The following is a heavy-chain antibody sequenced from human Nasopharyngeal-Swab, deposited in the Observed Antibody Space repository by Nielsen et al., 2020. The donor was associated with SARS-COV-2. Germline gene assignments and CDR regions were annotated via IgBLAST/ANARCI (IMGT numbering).Heavy chain of an antibody. CDR2: INTNTGNP. V-gene: IGHV7-4-1*02. D-gene: IGHD1-26*01. Sequence: ASVKVSCKASGYTFTSYAMNWVRQAPGQGLEWMGWINTNTGNPTYVQGFTGRFVFSLDTSVSTAYLQISSLKAEDTAVYYCARPGWEPYTYYYYGMDVWGQGTTVTVSS. CDR3: ARPGWEPYTYYYYGMDV. CDR1: GYTFTSYA. J-gene: IGHJ6*02.